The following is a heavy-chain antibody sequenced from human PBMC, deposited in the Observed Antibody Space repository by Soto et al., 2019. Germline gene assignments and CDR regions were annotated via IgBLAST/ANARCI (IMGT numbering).Heavy chain of an antibody. D-gene: IGHD3-3*01. J-gene: IGHJ6*02. CDR2: ISAYNGNT. CDR1: GYTFTSYG. CDR3: ARDSIPTYYDFWNYYYGMDV. Sequence: GASVKVSCKASGYTFTSYGISWVRQAPGQGLEWMGWISAYNGNTNYAQKLQGRVTMTTDTSTSTAYMELRSLRSDGTAVYYCARDSIPTYYDFWNYYYGMDVWGQGTTVTVS. V-gene: IGHV1-18*01.